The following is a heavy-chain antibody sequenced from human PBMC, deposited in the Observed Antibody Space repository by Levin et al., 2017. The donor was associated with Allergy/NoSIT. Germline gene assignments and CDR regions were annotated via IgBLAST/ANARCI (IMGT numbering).Heavy chain of an antibody. Sequence: GESLKISCQTSGFSLTNYWIGWVRQVPGQGLEWMGIIYADESETRYSPSFQGQVTISADRSTSTAYLQWSSLKASDSGMYYCTRLLEYYFDYWGQGTLVTVSS. CDR3: TRLLEYYFDY. CDR1: GFSLTNYW. V-gene: IGHV5-51*01. CDR2: IYADESET. D-gene: IGHD3-3*01. J-gene: IGHJ4*02.